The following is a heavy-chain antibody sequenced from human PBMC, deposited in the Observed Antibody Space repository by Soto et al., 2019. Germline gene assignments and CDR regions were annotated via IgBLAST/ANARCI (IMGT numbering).Heavy chain of an antibody. V-gene: IGHV4-59*01. CDR2: IYYSGST. CDR1: GDSISNYY. J-gene: IGHJ4*02. Sequence: SETLSLTCTVSGDSISNYYWSWIRQPPGKGLEWIGYIYYSGSTNYNPSLKSRVTISVGTSKNQFSLKLSSVTAADTAVYYCARETYGDYVGYFDFWGQGTLVTVSS. D-gene: IGHD4-17*01. CDR3: ARETYGDYVGYFDF.